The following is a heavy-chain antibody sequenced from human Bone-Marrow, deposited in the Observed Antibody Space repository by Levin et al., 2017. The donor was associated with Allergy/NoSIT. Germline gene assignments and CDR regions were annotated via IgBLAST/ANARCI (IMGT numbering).Heavy chain of an antibody. CDR3: ARDPDIWGDY. D-gene: IGHD3-16*01. V-gene: IGHV1-2*06. CDR1: GYTFTDHW. CDR2: IYPRSGAT. J-gene: IGHJ4*02. Sequence: GESLKISCKASGYTFTDHWIHWVRQAPGQGPEWMGRIYPRSGATDFAQRFQGRVTMTRDTSISTAYMELSRLTSDDTAVYYCARDPDIWGDYWGQGTLVTVSS.